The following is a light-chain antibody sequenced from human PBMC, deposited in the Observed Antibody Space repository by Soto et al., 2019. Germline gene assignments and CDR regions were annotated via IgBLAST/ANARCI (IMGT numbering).Light chain of an antibody. J-gene: IGKJ4*01. CDR3: QHLSPYPLLT. CDR1: HSSSSW. V-gene: IGKV1-5*03. Sequence: DSPMSQPPSTLSAYVSDRVSITCRASHSSSSWLAWYQQKPGKAPKLLIYKASSLESGVPSRFSGGGFGTDFTLTINSLQPEDFATYYCQHLSPYPLLTFGGGTKVDIK. CDR2: KAS.